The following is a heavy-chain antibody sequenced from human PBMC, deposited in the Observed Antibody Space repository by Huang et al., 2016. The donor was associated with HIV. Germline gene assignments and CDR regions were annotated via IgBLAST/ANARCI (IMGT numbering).Heavy chain of an antibody. CDR3: ARESLRSTFTPVWYYFDS. D-gene: IGHD2-8*02. CDR1: GFTFNEFG. V-gene: IGHV3-30*03. J-gene: IGHJ4*02. Sequence: QVHLVESGGGVVRPGRSLRLSCSASGFTFNEFGMHWIRQAPGKGLAWVAGVSFDVSNKFDTDSVRGRFTISRDNSRNMLCLQMSSLSFEDTAVYYCARESLRSTFTPVWYYFDSWGQGTWVTVSS. CDR2: VSFDVSNK.